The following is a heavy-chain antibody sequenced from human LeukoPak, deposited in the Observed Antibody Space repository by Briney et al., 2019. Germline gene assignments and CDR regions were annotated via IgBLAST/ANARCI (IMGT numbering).Heavy chain of an antibody. J-gene: IGHJ4*02. D-gene: IGHD3-3*01. CDR1: GGSFSGYY. CDR3: AGTYYDFWSGTQYFDY. Sequence: SETLSLTCAVYGGSFSGYYWSWIRQPPGKGLEWIGEINHSGSTNYNPSLKSRVTISVDTSKNQFSLKLSSVTAADTAVYYCAGTYYDFWSGTQYFDYWGQGTLVTVSS. CDR2: INHSGST. V-gene: IGHV4-34*01.